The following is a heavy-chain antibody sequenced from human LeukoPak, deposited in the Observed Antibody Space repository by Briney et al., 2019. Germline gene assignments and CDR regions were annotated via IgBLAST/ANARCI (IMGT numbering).Heavy chain of an antibody. CDR1: GFTFSTYE. V-gene: IGHV3-48*03. J-gene: IGHJ4*02. CDR2: ISSSGTTI. D-gene: IGHD5-12*01. Sequence: GGSLRLSCAASGFTFSTYEMNWVRQAPGRGLEWVSYISSSGTTIYYADSVKGRFTISRDNAKNSLYLQMNSLRAEDTAVYYCARGPSGYHNTGGQGTLVTVSS. CDR3: ARGPSGYHNT.